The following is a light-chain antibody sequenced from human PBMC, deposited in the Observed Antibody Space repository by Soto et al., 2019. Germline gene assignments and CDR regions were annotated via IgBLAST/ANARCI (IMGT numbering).Light chain of an antibody. CDR2: GAS. CDR3: QQYNNWPTWT. J-gene: IGKJ1*01. Sequence: EIVMRHCAAPLSVSQGERATLSCRASQSVSSNLAWYQQKPGQAPRLLIYGASTRATGIPARFSGSGSGTEFTLTISSLQSEDFAVYYCQQYNNWPTWTFGQGTKVDIK. V-gene: IGKV3-15*01. CDR1: QSVSSN.